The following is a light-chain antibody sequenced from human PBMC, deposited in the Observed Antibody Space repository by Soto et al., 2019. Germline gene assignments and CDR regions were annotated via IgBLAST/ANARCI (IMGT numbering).Light chain of an antibody. V-gene: IGKV1-9*01. J-gene: IGKJ1*01. CDR3: QQLNSYPRT. Sequence: DIQLTHYPSVLSSSLGPSVTISXXASQGISSYLAWYQQKPGKAPKLLIYAASTLQSGVPSRFSGSGSGTEFTLTISSLQPEDFATYYCQQLNSYPRTFGQGSKVDIK. CDR1: QGISSY. CDR2: AAS.